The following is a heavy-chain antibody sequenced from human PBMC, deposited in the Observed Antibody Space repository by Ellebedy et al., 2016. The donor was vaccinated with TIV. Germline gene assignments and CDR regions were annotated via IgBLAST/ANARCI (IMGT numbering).Heavy chain of an antibody. Sequence: GESLKISXAASGFSFSNHGMHWVRQAPGKGLERVSLISYDGSIKDYAESVKGRFTASKDHSKKTMFLQMNSLRAEDTAVYYCAKDPTTGYDRYYFDYWGRGTLVTVSS. V-gene: IGHV3-30*18. J-gene: IGHJ4*02. CDR3: AKDPTTGYDRYYFDY. CDR2: ISYDGSIK. D-gene: IGHD5-12*01. CDR1: GFSFSNHG.